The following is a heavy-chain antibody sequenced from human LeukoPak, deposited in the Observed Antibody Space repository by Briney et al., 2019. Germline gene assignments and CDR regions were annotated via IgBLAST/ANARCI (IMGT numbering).Heavy chain of an antibody. CDR1: GYTFTSHG. CDR3: ARVEGDCSSTSCYVGYFDY. J-gene: IGHJ4*02. CDR2: ISAYNGNT. D-gene: IGHD2-2*01. V-gene: IGHV1-18*01. Sequence: ASVKVSCKASGYTFTSHGISWVRQAPGQGLEWMGWISAYNGNTNYAQKLQGRVTMTTDTSTSTAYMELRSLRSDDTAVYYCARVEGDCSSTSCYVGYFDYWGQGTLVTVSS.